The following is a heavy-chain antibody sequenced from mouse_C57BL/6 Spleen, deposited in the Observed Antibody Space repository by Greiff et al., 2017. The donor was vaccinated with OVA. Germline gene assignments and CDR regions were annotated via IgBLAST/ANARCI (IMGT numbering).Heavy chain of an antibody. J-gene: IGHJ1*03. CDR2: IDPSDSYT. Sequence: VQLQESGAELVMPGASVKLSCKASGYTFTSYWMHWVKQRPGQGLEWIGEIDPSDSYTNYNQKFKGKSTLTVDKSSSTAYMQLSSLTSEDSAVYYCAIPPYDYHWYFDVWGTGTTVTVSS. CDR3: AIPPYDYHWYFDV. V-gene: IGHV1-69*01. D-gene: IGHD2-4*01. CDR1: GYTFTSYW.